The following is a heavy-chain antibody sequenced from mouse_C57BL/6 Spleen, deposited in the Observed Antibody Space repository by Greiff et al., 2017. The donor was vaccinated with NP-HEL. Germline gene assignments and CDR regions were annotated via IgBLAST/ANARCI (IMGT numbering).Heavy chain of an antibody. CDR3: TTKGFYYDSSWFAY. Sequence: EVQLQQSGAELVRPGASVKLSCTASGFNIKDYYMHWVKQRPEQGLEWIGRIDPEDGDTEYAPKFQGKATMTADTSSNTAYLQLSSLTSEDTAVYYCTTKGFYYDSSWFAYWGQGTLVTVSA. V-gene: IGHV14-1*01. CDR1: GFNIKDYY. J-gene: IGHJ3*01. D-gene: IGHD1-1*01. CDR2: IDPEDGDT.